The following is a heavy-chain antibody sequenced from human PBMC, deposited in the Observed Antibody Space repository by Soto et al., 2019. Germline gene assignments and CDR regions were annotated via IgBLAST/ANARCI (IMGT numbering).Heavy chain of an antibody. V-gene: IGHV4-34*01. CDR1: SGSLSGSY. D-gene: IGHD6-6*01. Sequence: ASETLSLTCSIYSGSLSGSYWSWIRKPPGKGLEWIGEISQSGNTNYSPSLKSRVSISIDTSKKQFSLNLASVSAADTAVYYCARAPKVSGSSQSRPDFWGQGTLVTVSS. CDR3: ARAPKVSGSSQSRPDF. J-gene: IGHJ4*02. CDR2: ISQSGNT.